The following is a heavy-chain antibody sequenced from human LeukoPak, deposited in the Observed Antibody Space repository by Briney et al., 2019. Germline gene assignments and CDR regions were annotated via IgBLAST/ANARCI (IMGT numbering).Heavy chain of an antibody. Sequence: GGSLRLSCAASGFTFSSYAMHWVRQAPGKGLEYVSAISSNGGSTYYANSVKGRFTISRDNSKNTLYLQMGSLRAEDMAVYYCAREPFYDFWSGYRPCDYWGQGTLVTVSS. D-gene: IGHD3-3*01. CDR2: ISSNGGST. J-gene: IGHJ4*02. CDR1: GFTFSSYA. CDR3: AREPFYDFWSGYRPCDY. V-gene: IGHV3-64*01.